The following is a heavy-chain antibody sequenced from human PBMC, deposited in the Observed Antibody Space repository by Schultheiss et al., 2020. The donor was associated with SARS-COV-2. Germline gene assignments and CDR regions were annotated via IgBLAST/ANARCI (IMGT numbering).Heavy chain of an antibody. D-gene: IGHD3-3*01. CDR3: AKGGRNYDFWSAFYYFDY. Sequence: GGSLRLSCAASGFTFSDYAFHWVRQAPGKGLEWVSAISGSGGSTYYADSVKGRFTISRDNSRDTLYLQMNSLRAEDTAVYFCAKGGRNYDFWSAFYYFDYWGQGTLVTVSS. CDR2: ISGSGGST. V-gene: IGHV3-23*01. J-gene: IGHJ4*02. CDR1: GFTFSDYA.